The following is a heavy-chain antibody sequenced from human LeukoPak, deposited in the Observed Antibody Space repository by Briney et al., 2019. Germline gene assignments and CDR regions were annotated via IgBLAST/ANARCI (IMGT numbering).Heavy chain of an antibody. CDR2: INPTSGGT. V-gene: IGHV1-46*01. Sequence: ASVKVSCKASGYTFTSYYMDWVRQAPGQGLEWMGIINPTSGGTSYAQKFQGRVTMTRDTSTSTVYMELSSLRSEDTAVYYCARDSGNIGSPARGVIETHWYFDLWGRGTLVTVSS. D-gene: IGHD3-10*01. CDR1: GYTFTSYY. CDR3: ARDSGNIGSPARGVIETHWYFDL. J-gene: IGHJ2*01.